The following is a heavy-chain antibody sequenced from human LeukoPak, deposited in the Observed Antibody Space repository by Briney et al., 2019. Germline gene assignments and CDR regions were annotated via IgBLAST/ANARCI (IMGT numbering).Heavy chain of an antibody. D-gene: IGHD6-13*01. Sequence: GSLRLSCAASGFAFGDYWMTWVRQAPGKGLEWLANIKKDGSEKYYVASVRGRFTISRDNAKNSLYLQMNSLRAEDTAVYYCASELPSSSWYDYWGQGTLVTVSS. J-gene: IGHJ4*02. V-gene: IGHV3-7*01. CDR1: GFAFGDYW. CDR2: IKKDGSEK. CDR3: ASELPSSSWYDY.